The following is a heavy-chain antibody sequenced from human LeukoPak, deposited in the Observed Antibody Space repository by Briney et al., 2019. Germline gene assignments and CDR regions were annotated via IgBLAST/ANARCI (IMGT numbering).Heavy chain of an antibody. D-gene: IGHD5-18*01. CDR3: AKLDLTTMALDY. J-gene: IGHJ4*02. CDR1: GFTFSSYA. V-gene: IGHV3-30-3*02. CDR2: ISYDGNNK. Sequence: GGSLRLSCAASGFTFSSYAMNWVRQAPGKGLEWVAVISYDGNNKYYADSVKGRFSISRDNSKDTLYLQMNSLRPEDTAVYYCAKLDLTTMALDYWGQGTLVTVSS.